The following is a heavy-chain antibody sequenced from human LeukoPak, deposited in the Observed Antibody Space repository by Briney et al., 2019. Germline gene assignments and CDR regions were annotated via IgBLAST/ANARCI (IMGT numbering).Heavy chain of an antibody. CDR2: ISSSSSYI. D-gene: IGHD6-19*01. Sequence: PGGSLRLSCAASGFTFSSYSMNWVRQAPGKGLEWVSSISSSSSYIYYADSVKGRLTISRDNAKNSLYLQMNSLRAEDTAVYYCARDRADSSGWYAGVYYYYYGIDVWGQGTTVTVSS. J-gene: IGHJ6*02. V-gene: IGHV3-21*01. CDR3: ARDRADSSGWYAGVYYYYYGIDV. CDR1: GFTFSSYS.